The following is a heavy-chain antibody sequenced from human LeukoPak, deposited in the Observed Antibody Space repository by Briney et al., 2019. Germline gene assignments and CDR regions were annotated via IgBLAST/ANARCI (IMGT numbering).Heavy chain of an antibody. Sequence: PGGSLRLSCAASGFTFSSYAMSWVRQAPGKGLEWVSVIYSGGSTYYADSVKGRFTISRDNSKNTLYLQVNSLRAEDTAVYYCARVGVLRYFDWRKGYYFDYWGQGTLVTVSS. CDR2: IYSGGST. V-gene: IGHV3-53*01. CDR3: ARVGVLRYFDWRKGYYFDY. D-gene: IGHD3-9*01. J-gene: IGHJ4*02. CDR1: GFTFSSYA.